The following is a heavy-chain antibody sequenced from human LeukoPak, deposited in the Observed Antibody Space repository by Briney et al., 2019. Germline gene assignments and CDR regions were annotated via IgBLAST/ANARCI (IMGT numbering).Heavy chain of an antibody. CDR3: AKVFVLMRGTPENWFDP. CDR2: ISGSGDNT. CDR1: GFTFSSYA. J-gene: IGHJ5*02. D-gene: IGHD1-14*01. Sequence: GGSLRLSCAASGFTFSSYAMNWVRQAPGKGLEWISSISGSGDNTYYADSVRGRFTISRDNSMDTLYLQMNSLRDEDTAIYFCAKVFVLMRGTPENWFDPWGQGILVTVSS. V-gene: IGHV3-23*01.